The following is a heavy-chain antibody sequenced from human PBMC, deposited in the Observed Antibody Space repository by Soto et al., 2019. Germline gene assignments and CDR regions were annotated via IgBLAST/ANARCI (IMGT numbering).Heavy chain of an antibody. Sequence: PSETLSLTCALSGDSINSTNYHSGWIRHPPRNGLEWIGSIYYSGNTFYKPSLKSRVTISADTSKNQFSLRLSFVTAADTAVYYCARRQYQLPSYYYYYGLDVWGQGTTVTVSS. CDR3: ARRQYQLPSYYYYYGLDV. J-gene: IGHJ6*02. D-gene: IGHD2-2*01. V-gene: IGHV4-39*01. CDR1: GDSINSTNYH. CDR2: IYYSGNT.